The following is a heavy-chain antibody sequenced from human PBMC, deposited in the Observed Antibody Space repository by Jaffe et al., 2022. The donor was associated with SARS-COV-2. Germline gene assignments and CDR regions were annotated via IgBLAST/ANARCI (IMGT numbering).Heavy chain of an antibody. Sequence: EVQLVESGGGLVQPGGSLRLSCAASGFTFSSYWMSWVRQAPGKGLEWVANIKQDGSEKYYVDSVKGRFTISRDNAKNSLYLQMNSLRAEDTAVYYCARDRGLVRSGEDYYGMDVWGQGTTVTVSS. D-gene: IGHD6-19*01. V-gene: IGHV3-7*01. CDR2: IKQDGSEK. CDR1: GFTFSSYW. CDR3: ARDRGLVRSGEDYYGMDV. J-gene: IGHJ6*02.